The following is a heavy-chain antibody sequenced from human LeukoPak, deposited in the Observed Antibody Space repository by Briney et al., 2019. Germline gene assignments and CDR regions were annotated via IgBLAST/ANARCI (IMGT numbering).Heavy chain of an antibody. CDR2: INHSGST. Sequence: SSETLSLTCAVYGGSFSGYYWSLIRQPPGKGLEWIGEINHSGSTNYNPSLKSRVTISVDTSKNQFSLKLSSVTAADTAVYYCARHGTPIRYYYDSSGVSWFDPWGQGTLVTVSS. D-gene: IGHD3-22*01. J-gene: IGHJ5*02. V-gene: IGHV4-34*01. CDR1: GGSFSGYY. CDR3: ARHGTPIRYYYDSSGVSWFDP.